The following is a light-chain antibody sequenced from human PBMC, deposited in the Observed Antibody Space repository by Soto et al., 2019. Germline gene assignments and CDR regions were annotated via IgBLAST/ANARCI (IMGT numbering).Light chain of an antibody. Sequence: QSMRTESGYVAGSLGLSITLLCTGTSSDFGIYNSVSWYQQHPGKAPKLMIHDVTNRPSGVSSRFSGSRSGNTASLTISGLQAEDEADYYCSSFTSSSSYVFGPGTKVTVL. J-gene: IGLJ1*01. V-gene: IGLV2-14*01. CDR2: DVT. CDR3: SSFTSSSSYV. CDR1: SSDFGIYNS.